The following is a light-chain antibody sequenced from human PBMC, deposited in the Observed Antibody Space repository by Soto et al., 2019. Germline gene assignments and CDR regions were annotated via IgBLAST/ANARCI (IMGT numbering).Light chain of an antibody. CDR2: GAS. CDR1: QSVSSN. J-gene: IGKJ1*01. V-gene: IGKV3-15*01. CDR3: QQYNNWPQWT. Sequence: EIVMTQSPATLSVSPGERATLSCRARQSVSSNLAWYQQKPGQAPRLLIYGASTRATGIPARFSGSGSGTEFTLTISSLQSEDFAVYYCQQYNNWPQWTFGQGPKVEIK.